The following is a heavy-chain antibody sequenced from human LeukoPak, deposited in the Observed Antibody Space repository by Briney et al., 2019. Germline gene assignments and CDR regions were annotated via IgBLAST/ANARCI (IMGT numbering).Heavy chain of an antibody. CDR2: INQDGSEK. CDR1: GFIFRNYW. J-gene: IGHJ4*02. Sequence: TGGSLRLSCAASGFIFRNYWMSWVRQAPGKGLEWVASINQDGSEKYYVDSVKGRFTISRDNAKNSLSLQMSSLRAEDTAVYYCAGVGSYYWYFDYWGQGTLVTVSS. CDR3: AGVGSYYWYFDY. V-gene: IGHV3-7*01. D-gene: IGHD1-26*01.